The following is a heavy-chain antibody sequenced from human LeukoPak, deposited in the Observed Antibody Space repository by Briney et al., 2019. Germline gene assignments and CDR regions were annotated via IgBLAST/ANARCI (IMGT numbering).Heavy chain of an antibody. CDR3: ARPLRSSGYHCFDY. D-gene: IGHD3-22*01. CDR1: GFTFSTYS. Sequence: GGSLRLSCAASGFTFSTYSMNWVRQAPGKGLEWISYITGSSSTIYYADSVKGRFTISRDNAKNSLYLQMNSLRAEDTAVYYCARPLRSSGYHCFDYCGQGTLVTVSS. V-gene: IGHV3-48*01. J-gene: IGHJ4*02. CDR2: ITGSSSTI.